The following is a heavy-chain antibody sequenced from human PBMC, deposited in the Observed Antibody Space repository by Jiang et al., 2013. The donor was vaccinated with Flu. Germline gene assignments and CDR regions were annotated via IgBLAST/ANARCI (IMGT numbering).Heavy chain of an antibody. Sequence: EVKKPGESLRISCKGSGYSFTSYWISWLRQMPGKGLEWMGRIDPADSYSNYSPSFQGRVNMSADTSISTAYLQWSSLKASDTAIYYCARHNGASAHQRSLPGNNWFDPWGQGTLVTVSS. J-gene: IGHJ5*02. CDR2: IDPADSYS. D-gene: IGHD2-8*01. V-gene: IGHV5-10-1*01. CDR1: GYSFTSYW. CDR3: ARHNGASAHQRSLPGNNWFDP.